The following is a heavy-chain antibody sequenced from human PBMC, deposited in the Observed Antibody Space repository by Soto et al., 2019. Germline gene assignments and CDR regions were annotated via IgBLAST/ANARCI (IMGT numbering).Heavy chain of an antibody. Sequence: QVKLQQSGPGLAKPSQTLSLTCTISGDSVSSNSAAWNWIRQSPSRGLEWLGRTSRRSKWYSEYALCVKRRMTLSPDTSMTPFSLQLTSVSPEDTAVYYCVRLVGGAVEYWGQGTRVTVSS. D-gene: IGHD1-26*01. CDR2: TSRRSKWYS. CDR1: GDSVSSNSAA. J-gene: IGHJ4*02. V-gene: IGHV6-1*01. CDR3: VRLVGGAVEY.